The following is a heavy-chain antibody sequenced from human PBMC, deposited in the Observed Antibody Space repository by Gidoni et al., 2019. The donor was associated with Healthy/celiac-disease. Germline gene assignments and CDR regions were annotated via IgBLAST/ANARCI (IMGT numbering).Heavy chain of an antibody. V-gene: IGHV4-39*01. D-gene: IGHD4-4*01. J-gene: IGHJ5*02. CDR3: ARHKGDYTGWFDP. CDR1: GGSISSSSYY. Sequence: QLQLQESGPGLVKPSETLSLTCTVSGGSISSSSYYWGWIRQPPGKGLEWIGSIYYSGSTYYNPSLKSRVTISVDTSKNQFSLKLSSVTAADTAVYYCARHKGDYTGWFDPWGQGTLVTVSS. CDR2: IYYSGST.